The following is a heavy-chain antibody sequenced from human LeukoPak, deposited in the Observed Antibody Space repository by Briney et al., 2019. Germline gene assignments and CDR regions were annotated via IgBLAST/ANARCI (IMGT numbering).Heavy chain of an antibody. CDR2: ISCDGSNK. CDR3: AKESRYDILTIQFHYYYGMDV. V-gene: IGHV3-30*18. CDR1: GFTFSSYG. Sequence: GRSLRLSCAASGFTFSSYGMHWVRQAPGKGLEWVAVISCDGSNKYYADSVKGRFTISRDNSKNTLYLQMNSLRAEDTAVYYCAKESRYDILTIQFHYYYGMDVWGQGTTVTVSS. D-gene: IGHD3-9*01. J-gene: IGHJ6*02.